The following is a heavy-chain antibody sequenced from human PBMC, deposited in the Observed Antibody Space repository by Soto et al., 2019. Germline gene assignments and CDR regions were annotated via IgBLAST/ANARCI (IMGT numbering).Heavy chain of an antibody. J-gene: IGHJ6*02. CDR2: IIPIFGTA. Sequence: QVQLVQSGAEVKKPGSSVKVSCKASGGTFSSYAISWVRQAPGQGLEWMGGIIPIFGTADYAQKFQGRVTSTADESTSTAYMELSSLRYEDTAVYYCARHPGRPYYYYGMDVWGQGTTVTVSS. CDR3: ARHPGRPYYYYGMDV. D-gene: IGHD2-15*01. CDR1: GGTFSSYA. V-gene: IGHV1-69*12.